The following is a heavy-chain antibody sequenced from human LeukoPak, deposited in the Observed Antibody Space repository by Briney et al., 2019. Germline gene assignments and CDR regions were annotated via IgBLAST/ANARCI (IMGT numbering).Heavy chain of an antibody. J-gene: IGHJ6*03. Sequence: GGSLRLSCAASGFTFDDYGMSWVRQAPGKGLEWVSDINWDGGSTGYADSVKGRFTISRDNAKNSLYLQMNSLRAEDTALYYCARRESTYQNYYYFYYMGVWGKGTTVTVSS. CDR3: ARRESTYQNYYYFYYMGV. CDR1: GFTFDDYG. CDR2: INWDGGST. V-gene: IGHV3-20*04.